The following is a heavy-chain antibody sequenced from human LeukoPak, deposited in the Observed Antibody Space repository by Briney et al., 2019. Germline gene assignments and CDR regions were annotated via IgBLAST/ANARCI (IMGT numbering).Heavy chain of an antibody. CDR3: ARAPAYYDILTGYYPNWFDP. Sequence: ASVKVSCKASGYTFTSYDINWVRQATGQGLEWMGWMNPNSGNTGYAQKFQGRVTITRYTSISTAYMELSSLRSEDTAVYYCARAPAYYDILTGYYPNWFDPWGQGTLVTVSS. CDR2: MNPNSGNT. CDR1: GYTFTSYD. J-gene: IGHJ5*02. D-gene: IGHD3-9*01. V-gene: IGHV1-8*03.